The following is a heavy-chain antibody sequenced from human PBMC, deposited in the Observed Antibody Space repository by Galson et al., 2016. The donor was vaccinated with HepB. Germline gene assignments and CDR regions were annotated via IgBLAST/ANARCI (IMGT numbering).Heavy chain of an antibody. Sequence: SLRLSCAASGLTFSTYAMTWVRQAPGKGLEWVSGIAAGGGSTYYAESVKGRFTISRDNSENTLYLEMNSLRTDDTAVYCCAKAPIFGVVSYYYHGVDVWGQGTTVTVSS. CDR2: IAAGGGST. D-gene: IGHD3-3*01. CDR3: AKAPIFGVVSYYYHGVDV. J-gene: IGHJ6*02. V-gene: IGHV3-23*01. CDR1: GLTFSTYA.